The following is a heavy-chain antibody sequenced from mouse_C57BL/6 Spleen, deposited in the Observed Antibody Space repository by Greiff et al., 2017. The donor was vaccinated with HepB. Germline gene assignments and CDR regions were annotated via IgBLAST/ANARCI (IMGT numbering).Heavy chain of an antibody. J-gene: IGHJ4*01. CDR1: GFTFSSYA. V-gene: IGHV5-4*01. Sequence: EVQVVESGGGLVKPGGSLKLSCAASGFTFSSYAMSWVRQTPEKRLEWVATISDGGSYTYYPDNVKGRFTISRDNAKNNLYLQMSRLKSEDTAMYYCARVETGGAMDYWGQGTSVTVSS. D-gene: IGHD4-1*01. CDR2: ISDGGSYT. CDR3: ARVETGGAMDY.